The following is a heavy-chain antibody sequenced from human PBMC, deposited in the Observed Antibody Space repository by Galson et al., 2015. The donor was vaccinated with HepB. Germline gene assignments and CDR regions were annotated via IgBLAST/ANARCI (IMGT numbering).Heavy chain of an antibody. J-gene: IGHJ6*03. D-gene: IGHD2-2*01. Sequence: SVKVSCKASGGTLSSYAISWVRQAPGQGLEWMGRIIPILGIANYAQKFQGRVTITADKSTSTAYMELSSLRSEDTAVYYCASLPRPATVTYYHYMDVWGKGTTVTVSS. CDR2: IIPILGIA. V-gene: IGHV1-69*04. CDR1: GGTLSSYA. CDR3: ASLPRPATVTYYHYMDV.